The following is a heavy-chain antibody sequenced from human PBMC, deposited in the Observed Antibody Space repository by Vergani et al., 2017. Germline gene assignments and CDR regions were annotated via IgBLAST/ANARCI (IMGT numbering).Heavy chain of an antibody. J-gene: IGHJ4*02. CDR3: AGTGYSSGWYPPYDY. CDR2: IIPIFGTA. CDR1: GGTFSSYA. V-gene: IGHV1-69*06. D-gene: IGHD6-19*01. Sequence: QVQLVQSGAEVKKPGSSVKVSCKASGGTFSSYAISWVRQAPGQGLEWMGGIIPIFGTANYAQKFQGRVTITADKSKSTAYMELSSLRSEDTAVYYCAGTGYSSGWYPPYDYWGQGTLVTVSS.